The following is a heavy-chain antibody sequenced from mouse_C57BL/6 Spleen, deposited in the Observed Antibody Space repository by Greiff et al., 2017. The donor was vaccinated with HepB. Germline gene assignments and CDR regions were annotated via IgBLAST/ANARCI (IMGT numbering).Heavy chain of an antibody. CDR3: ARVLGNAMDY. D-gene: IGHD3-3*01. J-gene: IGHJ4*01. V-gene: IGHV1-26*01. CDR2: INPNNGGT. Sequence: EVQLQQSGPELVKPGASVKISCKASGYTFTDYYMNWVKQSHGKSLEWIGDINPNNGGTSYNQKFKGKATLTVDKSSSTAYMELRSLTSEDSAVYYCARVLGNAMDYWGQGTSVTVSS. CDR1: GYTFTDYY.